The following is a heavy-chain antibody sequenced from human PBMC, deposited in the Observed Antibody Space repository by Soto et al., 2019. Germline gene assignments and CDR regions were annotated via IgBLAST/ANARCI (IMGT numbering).Heavy chain of an antibody. Sequence: SETLSLTCTVSGGSISSGGYYWSWIRQHPGKGLEWIGYIYYSGSTYYNPSLKSRVTISVDTSKNQFSLKLSSVTAADTAMYFCDRDPHPKPQHYYDMDVWGQGTTVTVSS. V-gene: IGHV4-31*03. CDR1: GGSISSGGYY. J-gene: IGHJ6*02. D-gene: IGHD6-13*01. CDR3: DRDPHPKPQHYYDMDV. CDR2: IYYSGST.